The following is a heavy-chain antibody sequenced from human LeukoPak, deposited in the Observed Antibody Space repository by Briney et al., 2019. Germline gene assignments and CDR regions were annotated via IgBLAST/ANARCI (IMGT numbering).Heavy chain of an antibody. J-gene: IGHJ4*02. CDR2: ISGSGYST. V-gene: IGHV3-23*01. CDR1: GFTFSSSA. Sequence: GGSLRLSCAASGFTFSSSAMSWVRQAPGKGLEWVSAISGSGYSTYYADSVKGRFTISRDNSKNTLYLQMDSLRAEDTAVYYCAKVSWSSGSYSGGYWGQGTLVTVSS. D-gene: IGHD1-26*01. CDR3: AKVSWSSGSYSGGY.